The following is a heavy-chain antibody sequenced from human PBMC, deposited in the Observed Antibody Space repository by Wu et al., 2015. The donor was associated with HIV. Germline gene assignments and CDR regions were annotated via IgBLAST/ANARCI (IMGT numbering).Heavy chain of an antibody. D-gene: IGHD3-22*01. Sequence: QVQLVQSGAEVKKPGASVKVSCKASGYTFTSYYMHWVRQAPGQGLEWMGIINPSGGSTSYAQKFQGRVTMTRDTSTSTVYMELSSLRSEDTAVYYCARGLTYYYDSSDAFDIWGQGTMVTVSS. V-gene: IGHV1-46*01. J-gene: IGHJ3*02. CDR3: ARGLTYYYDSSDAFDI. CDR2: INPSGGST. CDR1: GYTFTSYY.